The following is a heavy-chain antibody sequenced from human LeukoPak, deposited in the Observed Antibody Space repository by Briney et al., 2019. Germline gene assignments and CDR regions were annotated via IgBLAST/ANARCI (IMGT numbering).Heavy chain of an antibody. CDR2: INSDVGSA. Sequence: GGSLRLAWAAAGFTFTSYWMHWVRQAPGKGLVWVSRINSDVGSASYADSVKGPSTISRDNAKISLYLQMDSLRAEDTAVYYCAAGGSWYYNYWGQGTLVTVSS. V-gene: IGHV3-74*01. CDR3: AAGGSWYYNY. D-gene: IGHD6-13*01. CDR1: GFTFTSYW. J-gene: IGHJ4*02.